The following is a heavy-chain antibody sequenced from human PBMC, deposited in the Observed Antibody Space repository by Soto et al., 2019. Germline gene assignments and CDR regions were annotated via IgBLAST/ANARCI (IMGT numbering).Heavy chain of an antibody. D-gene: IGHD6-19*01. CDR3: VKDRGVTIAVAGLFDY. CDR2: VSGSGSGT. Sequence: GGSLRLSCAASGFTFSNYALSWVRQAPGKGLEWVSAVSGSGSGTFYADSVKGRFTISRDNPKNTLYLQMISLRAEDTAVYYCVKDRGVTIAVAGLFDYWGRGTLVTVSA. CDR1: GFTFSNYA. J-gene: IGHJ4*02. V-gene: IGHV3-23*01.